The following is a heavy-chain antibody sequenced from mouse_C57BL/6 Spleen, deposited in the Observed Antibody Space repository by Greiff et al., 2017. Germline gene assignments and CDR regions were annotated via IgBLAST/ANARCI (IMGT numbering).Heavy chain of an antibody. CDR2: IWWDDDK. CDR3: ARIAHYDYGVDY. V-gene: IGHV8-8*01. D-gene: IGHD2-4*01. CDR1: GFSLSTFGMG. Sequence: QVTLKVPGPGILQPSQTLSLTCSFSGFSLSTFGMGVGWIRQPSGKGLEWLAHIWWDDDKYYNTALKSRPSIAKDTSNTQVFLKIANVDAADAATYCCARIAHYDYGVDYWGQGTTLTVSS. J-gene: IGHJ2*01.